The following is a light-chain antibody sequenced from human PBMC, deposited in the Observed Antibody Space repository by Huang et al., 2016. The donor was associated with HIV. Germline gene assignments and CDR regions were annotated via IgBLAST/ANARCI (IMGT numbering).Light chain of an antibody. CDR3: QQSYSTPRT. V-gene: IGKV1-39*01. CDR2: AAS. CDR1: QSVSSY. J-gene: IGKJ2*01. Sequence: DIQMTQSPSSLSASVGDRVTITCRASQSVSSYLNWYQQKPGKAPKLLIYAASSLQSGVPSRCSGSASGTDFTLTISSLQPEDFATYYCQQSYSTPRTFGQGTKLEIK.